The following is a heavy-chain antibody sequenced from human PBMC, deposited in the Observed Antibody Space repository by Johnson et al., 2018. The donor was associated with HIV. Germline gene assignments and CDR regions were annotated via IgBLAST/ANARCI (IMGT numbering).Heavy chain of an antibody. D-gene: IGHD3-3*01. V-gene: IGHV3-66*03. J-gene: IGHJ3*02. CDR1: GFSVSGNY. CDR3: AKERSTYYNFWSGSAGNDAFDI. Sequence: VQLVESGGGLIQPGASLRVSCAASGFSVSGNYMSWVRQAPGKGLEWVSSIYDGGNKSYGDSVKGRFTISRDNSKNTLYVQMISLRAEDTAVYYCAKERSTYYNFWSGSAGNDAFDIWGQGTMVTVSS. CDR2: IYDGGNK.